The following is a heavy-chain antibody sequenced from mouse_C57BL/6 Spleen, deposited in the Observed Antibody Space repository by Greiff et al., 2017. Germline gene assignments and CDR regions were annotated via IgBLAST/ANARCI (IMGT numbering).Heavy chain of an antibody. CDR3: ARRLITTVVAPFDY. CDR2: IYPGSGST. Sequence: QVQLQQPGAELVKPGASVKMSCKASGYTFTSYWITWVKQRPGQGLEWIGDIYPGSGSTNYNEKFKSKATLTVDTSSSTAYMQRSSLTSEDSAVYYCARRLITTVVAPFDYWGQGTTLTVSS. D-gene: IGHD1-1*01. CDR1: GYTFTSYW. V-gene: IGHV1-55*01. J-gene: IGHJ2*01.